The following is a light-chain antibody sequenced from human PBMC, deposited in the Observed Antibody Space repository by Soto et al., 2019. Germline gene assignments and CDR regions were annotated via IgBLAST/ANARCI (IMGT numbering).Light chain of an antibody. Sequence: QSVLTQPASVSGSPGQSITISCTGTSSDVGGYNYVSWYQQHPGKAPKLMVYEVSNRPSGVSNRFSGSKSGKTASLTICGLQAEDEADYYCSSYTSSSTLVVFGGGTKLTVL. V-gene: IGLV2-14*01. CDR3: SSYTSSSTLVV. J-gene: IGLJ2*01. CDR2: EVS. CDR1: SSDVGGYNY.